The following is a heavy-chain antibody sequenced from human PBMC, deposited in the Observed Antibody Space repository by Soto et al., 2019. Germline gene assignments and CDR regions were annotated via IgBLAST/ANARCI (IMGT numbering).Heavy chain of an antibody. V-gene: IGHV1-46*03. D-gene: IGHD2-2*01. CDR2: INPSGGST. CDR3: ARGYFSSTSCYAGWFDP. J-gene: IGHJ5*02. CDR1: GYTFTSYY. Sequence: QVQLVQSGAEVKKPGASVKVSCKASGYTFTSYYMHWVRQAPGQGLEWMGIINPSGGSTSYAQKFHGRVTMTRDTSTSTVYMELSSLRSEDTAVYYCARGYFSSTSCYAGWFDPWGQGTLVTVSS.